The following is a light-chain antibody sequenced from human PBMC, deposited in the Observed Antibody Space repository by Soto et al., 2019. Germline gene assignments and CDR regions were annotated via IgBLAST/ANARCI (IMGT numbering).Light chain of an antibody. CDR1: NSDIGAYEY. CDR2: EVS. J-gene: IGLJ1*01. Sequence: QSVLTQPASVSGSPGQSITISCTGTNSDIGAYEYVSWYRQLPGKAPQLIIYEVSNRPSGVSNRFSGSKSGNTASLTISGLQAEDKADYFCGSYTGSSTRIFGTGTKVTVL. V-gene: IGLV2-14*01. CDR3: GSYTGSSTRI.